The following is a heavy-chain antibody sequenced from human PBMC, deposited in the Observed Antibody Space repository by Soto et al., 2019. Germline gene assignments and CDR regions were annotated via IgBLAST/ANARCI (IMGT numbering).Heavy chain of an antibody. V-gene: IGHV3-33*01. D-gene: IGHD3-10*02. CDR1: GFTFSSYG. Sequence: QVQLVESGGGVVQPGRSLRLSCAASGFTFSSYGMHWVRQAPGKGLEWVAVIWYDGSNKYYADSVKGRFTISRDNSKNTLYRQKSILGAEETAVYCCGSDQVRSGRALCYSPCQYDYYGMDVWGQGTPVNGSS. CDR2: IWYDGSNK. CDR3: GSDQVRSGRALCYSPCQYDYYGMDV. J-gene: IGHJ6*02.